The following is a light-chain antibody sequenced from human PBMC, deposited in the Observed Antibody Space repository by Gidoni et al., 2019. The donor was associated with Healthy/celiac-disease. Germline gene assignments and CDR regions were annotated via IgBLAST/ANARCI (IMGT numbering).Light chain of an antibody. Sequence: QSVLTPPPSVSGAPGPRVTISCTGSSSNIGAGYDVHWYQQLPGTAPKPLIYGNSNRPSGVPDRFSGSKSGTSASLAITGLQAEDEADYYCQSYDSSLSAVVFGGGTKLTVL. CDR3: QSYDSSLSAVV. J-gene: IGLJ2*01. CDR2: GNS. CDR1: SSNIGAGYD. V-gene: IGLV1-40*01.